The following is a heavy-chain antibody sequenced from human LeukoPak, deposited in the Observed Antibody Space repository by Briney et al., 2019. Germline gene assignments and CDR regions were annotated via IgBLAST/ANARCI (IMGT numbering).Heavy chain of an antibody. Sequence: ASVKVSCKASGYTFTSYGISWVRQAPGQGLEWMGWISAYNGNTNYAQELQGRVTMTTDTSASTAYMELRSLRSDDTAVYYCARDSITIFGVDHYGMDVWGQGTTVTVSS. J-gene: IGHJ6*02. CDR3: ARDSITIFGVDHYGMDV. CDR1: GYTFTSYG. V-gene: IGHV1-18*01. D-gene: IGHD3-3*01. CDR2: ISAYNGNT.